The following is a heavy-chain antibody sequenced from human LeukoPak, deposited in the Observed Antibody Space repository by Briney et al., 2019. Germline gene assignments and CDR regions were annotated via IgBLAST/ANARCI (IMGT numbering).Heavy chain of an antibody. V-gene: IGHV4-34*01. CDR1: GGSFSGYY. D-gene: IGHD6-19*01. CDR3: ARHGSGWRGHYYYGMDV. CDR2: INHSGST. J-gene: IGHJ6*02. Sequence: PSETLSLTCAVYGGSFSGYYWSWIRQPPGKGLEWIGEINHSGSTNYNPSLKSRVTISVDTSKNQFSLKLSSVTAADTAVYYCARHGSGWRGHYYYGMDVWGQGTTVTVSS.